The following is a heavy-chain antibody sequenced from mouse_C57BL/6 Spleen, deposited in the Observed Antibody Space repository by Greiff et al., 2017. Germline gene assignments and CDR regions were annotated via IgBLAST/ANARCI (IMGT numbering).Heavy chain of an antibody. CDR2: INPSSGYT. V-gene: IGHV1-7*01. Sequence: VQLQQSGAELAKPGASVKLSCKASGYTFTSYWMHWVKQRPGQGLEWIGYINPSSGYTKYNQKFKDKATLTADKSSSTAYMQLSSLTYEDSAVYYCARREGIYYDYDLAWFAYWGQGTLVTVSA. CDR1: GYTFTSYW. J-gene: IGHJ3*01. CDR3: ARREGIYYDYDLAWFAY. D-gene: IGHD2-4*01.